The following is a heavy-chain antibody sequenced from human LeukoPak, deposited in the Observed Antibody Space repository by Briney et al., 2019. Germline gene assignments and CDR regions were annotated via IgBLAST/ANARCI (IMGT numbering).Heavy chain of an antibody. Sequence: PSETLSLTCTVSGGSISSGGYYWSWIRQHPGKGLEWIGYIYHSGSTYYNPSLKSRVTISVDTSKNQFSLKLSSVTAADTAVYYCARLKRSLNWFDPWGQGTLVTVSS. CDR1: GGSISSGGYY. CDR2: IYHSGST. CDR3: ARLKRSLNWFDP. J-gene: IGHJ5*02. V-gene: IGHV4-31*03. D-gene: IGHD2-15*01.